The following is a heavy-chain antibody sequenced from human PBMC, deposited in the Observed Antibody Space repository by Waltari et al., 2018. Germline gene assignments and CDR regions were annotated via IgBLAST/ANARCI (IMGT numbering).Heavy chain of an antibody. CDR2: IYYIGST. D-gene: IGHD2-2*01. J-gene: IGHJ4*02. V-gene: IGHV4-30-4*08. Sequence: QVQLPESGPGLVTPSQTLPLTCTVSAGSISSGDYSWRGIRQPTGKGMEWIGYIYYIGSTYYNPSLKSRFTISVDTSKNQFSLKLSSVTAADTAVYYCARVRGYQLYFDYWGQGTLVTVSS. CDR1: AGSISSGDYS. CDR3: ARVRGYQLYFDY.